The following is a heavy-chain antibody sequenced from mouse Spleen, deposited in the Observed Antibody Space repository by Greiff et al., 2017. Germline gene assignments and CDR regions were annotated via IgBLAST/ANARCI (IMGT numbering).Heavy chain of an antibody. Sequence: QVQLQQSGAELVKPGASVKISCKASGYAFSSYWMNWVKQRPGKGLEWIGQIYPGDGDTNYNGKFKGKATLTADKSSSTAYMQLSSLTSEDSAVYFCARWELGRSYFDYWGQGTTLTVSS. CDR1: GYAFSSYW. V-gene: IGHV1-80*01. CDR3: ARWELGRSYFDY. D-gene: IGHD4-1*01. CDR2: IYPGDGDT. J-gene: IGHJ2*01.